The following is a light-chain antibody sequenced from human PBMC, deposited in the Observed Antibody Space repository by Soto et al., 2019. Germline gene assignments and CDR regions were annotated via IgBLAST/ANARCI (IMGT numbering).Light chain of an antibody. V-gene: IGLV2-14*01. CDR2: EVS. J-gene: IGLJ3*02. CDR1: SSDIGGYNF. Sequence: QAVVTQPASVSGSPGQSITISCTGSSSDIGGYNFVSWYQKYPGKAPKVVIFEVSNRPSGVSARFSGSKSGNTASLTISGLQAEDEAAYYCSSFSSTTTLLVFGGGTKLTVL. CDR3: SSFSSTTTLLV.